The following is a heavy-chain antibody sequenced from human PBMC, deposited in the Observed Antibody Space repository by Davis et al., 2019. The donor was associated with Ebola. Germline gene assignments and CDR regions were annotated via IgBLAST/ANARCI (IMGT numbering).Heavy chain of an antibody. CDR2: ISFEGSIK. CDR1: GFTFSTYA. D-gene: IGHD2-2*02. J-gene: IGHJ5*02. Sequence: GESLKISCAASGFTFSTYAMHWVRQAPGKGLEWVAVISFEGSIKFYVDSVEGRFSISRDNSKNTVYLQMNSLRVEDTAVYYCARDEAPGYCSSISCYTMNWFNPWGQGTPVTVSS. V-gene: IGHV3-30-3*01. CDR3: ARDEAPGYCSSISCYTMNWFNP.